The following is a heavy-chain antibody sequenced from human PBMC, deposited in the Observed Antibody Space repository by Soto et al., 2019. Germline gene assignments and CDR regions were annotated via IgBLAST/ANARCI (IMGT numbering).Heavy chain of an antibody. Sequence: XVSLRLSCAASGFTFTRYSMNWVRQAPGKGLEWVSSISSTTNYIYYGDSMKGRFTISRDNAKNSLYLEMNSLRAEDTAVYYCARESEDLTSNFDYWGQGTLVTVSS. CDR1: GFTFTRYS. V-gene: IGHV3-21*06. CDR2: ISSTTNYI. CDR3: ARESEDLTSNFDY. J-gene: IGHJ4*02.